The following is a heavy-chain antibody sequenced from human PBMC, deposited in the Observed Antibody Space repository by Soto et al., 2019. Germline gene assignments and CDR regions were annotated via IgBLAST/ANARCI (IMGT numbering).Heavy chain of an antibody. CDR3: ARESGDCSGGSCYYYGMDV. CDR2: IYYSGST. CDR1: GGSISSYY. V-gene: IGHV4-59*01. D-gene: IGHD2-15*01. J-gene: IGHJ6*02. Sequence: SETLSLTCTVSGGSISSYYWSWIRQPPGKGLEWIGYIYYSGSTNYNPSLKSRVTISVDTSKNPFSLKLSSVTAADTAVYYCARESGDCSGGSCYYYGMDVWGQGTTVTVSS.